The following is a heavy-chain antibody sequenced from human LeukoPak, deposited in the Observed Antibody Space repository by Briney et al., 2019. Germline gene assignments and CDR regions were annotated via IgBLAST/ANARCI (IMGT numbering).Heavy chain of an antibody. Sequence: SGPTLAKPTQTLTLTCTFSGFSRSTTCVGVAGIRQPPGKALEWLALSNSNDEKRYIPSLKSRLNISRDTSKNQVVLTMANMDPADTATYYCAHRPSGMAAVSFESWGQGNLVTVSS. CDR3: AHRPSGMAAVSFES. J-gene: IGHJ4*02. CDR2: SNSNDEK. CDR1: GFSRSTTCVG. V-gene: IGHV2-5*01. D-gene: IGHD6-13*01.